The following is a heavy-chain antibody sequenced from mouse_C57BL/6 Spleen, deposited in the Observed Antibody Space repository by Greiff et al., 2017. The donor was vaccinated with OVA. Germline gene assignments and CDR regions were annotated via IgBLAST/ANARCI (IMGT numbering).Heavy chain of an antibody. CDR2: IDPEDGDT. J-gene: IGHJ4*01. CDR3: TRITTVVVYAMDY. CDR1: GFKIKDYY. V-gene: IGHV14-1*01. Sequence: VQLQQSGAELVRPGASVKLSCTASGFKIKDYYMHWVKQRPEQGLERIGRIDPEDGDTAYAPKFQGKATMTADTSSNTAYLQLSSLTSEDTAVYYCTRITTVVVYAMDYWGQGTSVTVSS. D-gene: IGHD1-1*01.